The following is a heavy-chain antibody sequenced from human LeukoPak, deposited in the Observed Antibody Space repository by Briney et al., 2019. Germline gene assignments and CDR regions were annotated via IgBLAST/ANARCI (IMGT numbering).Heavy chain of an antibody. V-gene: IGHV1-18*01. CDR2: ISTYNGNT. D-gene: IGHD3-22*01. CDR3: ARGIVVVITTLGPDAFDI. Sequence: ASVKVSCKASGYTFTSHGINWVRQAPGQGLEWMGYISTYNGNTNYAQKYQGRVTMTTDTSTSTAYMELSSLRSEDTAVYYCARGIVVVITTLGPDAFDIWGQGTMVTVSS. J-gene: IGHJ3*02. CDR1: GYTFTSHG.